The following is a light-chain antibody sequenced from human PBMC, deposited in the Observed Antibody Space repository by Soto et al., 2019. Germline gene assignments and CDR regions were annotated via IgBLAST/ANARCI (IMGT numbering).Light chain of an antibody. CDR3: QHSYITPLT. J-gene: IGKJ4*01. CDR1: QSVSTY. CDR2: DAT. V-gene: IGKV1-39*01. Sequence: DIQMTQSPSSLSASVGDRVSITCRASQSVSTYLNWYQQRPGKAPNLLIFDATSLQSGVPSRFSGSGSRTDFTLTISSLQPEDFATYFRQHSYITPLTFGGGTKVEIK.